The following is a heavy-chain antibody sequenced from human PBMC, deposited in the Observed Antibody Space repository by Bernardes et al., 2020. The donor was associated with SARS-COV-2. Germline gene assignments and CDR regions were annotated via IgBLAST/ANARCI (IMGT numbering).Heavy chain of an antibody. J-gene: IGHJ5*02. D-gene: IGHD1-26*01. CDR2: IAHSGST. CDR3: ARDKAGSGRHDP. CDR1: GDSIKFYF. Sequence: SETLSLTCSVSGDSIKFYFWSWIRQSPGKGLEWIGYIAHSGSTKYNPSLKSRAIISSDKSKNQVSLNLTSVTAADTAVYYCARDKAGSGRHDPWGQGTLVIVSS. V-gene: IGHV4-59*01.